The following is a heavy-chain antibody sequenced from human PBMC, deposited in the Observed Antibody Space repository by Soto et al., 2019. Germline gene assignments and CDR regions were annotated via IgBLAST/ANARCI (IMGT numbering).Heavy chain of an antibody. CDR1: GYNFASYW. Sequence: GESLKISCKGSGYNFASYWIGWVRQMPGKGLEWMGMIFPGDSDTKNSPSLQGQITMSVDKSKSSAYLQWRSLKASDTAMYYCAAGYSTGLDGFDIWGQGTMVTVSS. CDR2: IFPGDSDT. CDR3: AAGYSTGLDGFDI. J-gene: IGHJ3*02. V-gene: IGHV5-51*01. D-gene: IGHD6-19*01.